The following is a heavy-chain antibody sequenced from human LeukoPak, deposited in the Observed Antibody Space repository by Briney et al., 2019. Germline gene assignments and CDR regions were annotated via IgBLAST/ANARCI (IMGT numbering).Heavy chain of an antibody. D-gene: IGHD4-17*01. Sequence: ASVKVSCKASGYTFTSYAMNWVRQAPGQGLEWMGWINTNTGNPTYAQGFTGRFVFSLDTSVSTAYLQISSLKAEDTAVYYCAGSLDYGDYVFGVGPHWGQGTLVTVSS. J-gene: IGHJ4*02. CDR1: GYTFTSYA. CDR3: AGSLDYGDYVFGVGPH. V-gene: IGHV7-4-1*02. CDR2: INTNTGNP.